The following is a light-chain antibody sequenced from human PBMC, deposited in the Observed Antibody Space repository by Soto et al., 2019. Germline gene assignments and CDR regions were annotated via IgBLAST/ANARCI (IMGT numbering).Light chain of an antibody. V-gene: IGLV1-40*01. J-gene: IGLJ1*01. CDR3: QSYDRSLSGSV. CDR1: SSNIGAGYD. CDR2: GNS. Sequence: QSVLTQPPSVSGAPGQRVTISCTGSSSNIGAGYDVHWYQQLPGTAPKLLIYGNSNRPSGVPDRFSGSKSGTSASLAITGLQAEDEADYYCQSYDRSLSGSVLGTGTKVT.